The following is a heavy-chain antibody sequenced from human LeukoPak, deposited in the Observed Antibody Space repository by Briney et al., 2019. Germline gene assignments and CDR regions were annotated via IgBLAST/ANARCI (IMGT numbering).Heavy chain of an antibody. D-gene: IGHD3-22*01. CDR3: ARDRDSSGLRDFDL. V-gene: IGHV4-59*01. Sequence: PSETLSLTCTVSGGSINSYYWSWIRQPLGKGLEWIGYIYYSGNTNYNPSLKSRASISIDTSKNQSSLQLSSVTAADTAVYYCARDRDSSGLRDFDLWGRGTLVTVSA. J-gene: IGHJ2*01. CDR2: IYYSGNT. CDR1: GGSINSYY.